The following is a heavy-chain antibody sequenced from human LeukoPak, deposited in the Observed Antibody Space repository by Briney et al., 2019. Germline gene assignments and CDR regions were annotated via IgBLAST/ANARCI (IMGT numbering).Heavy chain of an antibody. CDR2: ISSSSYI. CDR3: ARNAVAGHFDY. J-gene: IGHJ4*02. CDR1: GFTFSSYS. V-gene: IGHV3-21*01. Sequence: PGGSLRLSCAASGFTFSSYSMNWVRQAPGKGLEWVSSISSSSYIYYADSVKGRFTISRGNAKNSLYLQMNSLRAEDTAVYYCARNAVAGHFDYWGQGTLVTVSS. D-gene: IGHD6-19*01.